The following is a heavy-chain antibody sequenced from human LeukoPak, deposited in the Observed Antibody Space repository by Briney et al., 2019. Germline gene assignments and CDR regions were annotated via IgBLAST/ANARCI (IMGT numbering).Heavy chain of an antibody. V-gene: IGHV3-64D*06. D-gene: IGHD2-15*01. CDR1: GFTFSSYA. CDR3: VKDRRRDCSGGSCFRSRFDY. CDR2: ISSKGGST. Sequence: GGALRLSCAAPGFTFSSYAMHWVRQAPGKGLEYVSAISSKGGSTYYADSVKGRFTISRENSQNTLYLQLSSLRAEHTAVYYRVKDRRRDCSGGSCFRSRFDYWGQGTLVTVSS. J-gene: IGHJ4*02.